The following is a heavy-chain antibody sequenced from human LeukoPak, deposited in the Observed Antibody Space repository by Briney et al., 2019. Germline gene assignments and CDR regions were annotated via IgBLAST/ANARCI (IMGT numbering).Heavy chain of an antibody. J-gene: IGHJ4*02. CDR1: GFTFSNYW. V-gene: IGHV3-74*01. D-gene: IGHD2-2*01. Sequence: GGSLRLSCAASGFTFSNYWMHWVRQAPGKGLVWVSHINTDGSSPTSGDSAKGRFTVSRDNAKNTLFLQMNSLRVEDTAVYYCARGTAVTAGIDYWGQGTLVTVSS. CDR3: ARGTAVTAGIDY. CDR2: INTDGSSP.